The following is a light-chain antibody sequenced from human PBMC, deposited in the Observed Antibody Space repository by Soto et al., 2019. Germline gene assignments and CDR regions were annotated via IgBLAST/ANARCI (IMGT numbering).Light chain of an antibody. V-gene: IGKV3-11*01. CDR1: QSVSNN. CDR2: DAS. CDR3: QQRSNWPRT. J-gene: IGKJ2*01. Sequence: EIVLTQSPATLSLSPGERATLSCRVSQSVSNNLGWYQQKPGQAPRLLIYDASNRATDIPARFSGSGSGTDFTLTINSLEPEDFAVYYCQQRSNWPRTFGQGTKLEIK.